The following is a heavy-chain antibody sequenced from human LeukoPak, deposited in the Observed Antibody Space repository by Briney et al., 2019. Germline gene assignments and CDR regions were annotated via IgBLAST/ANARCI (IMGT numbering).Heavy chain of an antibody. CDR1: GGSFSGYY. V-gene: IGHV4-34*01. CDR2: INHSGST. CDR3: ARFGRIAAAGSGYYYGMDV. J-gene: IGHJ6*02. Sequence: SETLSLTCAVYGGSFSGYYWSWIRQPPGKGLEWIGEINHSGSTNYNPSLKSRVTISVDTSKNQFFLKLSSVTAADTAVYYCARFGRIAAAGSGYYYGMDVWGQGTTVTVSS. D-gene: IGHD6-13*01.